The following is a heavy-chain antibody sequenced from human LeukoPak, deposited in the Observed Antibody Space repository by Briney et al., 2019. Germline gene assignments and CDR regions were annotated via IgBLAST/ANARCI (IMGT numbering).Heavy chain of an antibody. CDR1: GFTFSSYS. D-gene: IGHD6-6*01. CDR2: ISSSRSYI. Sequence: GGSLRLSCAASGFTFSSYSMNWVRQAPGKGLEWVSSISSSRSYIYYADSLKGRFTLSRDNAENSLYLQMNSLRAEDTAVYYCARDSGYSSSSMVFDYWGQGTLVTVSS. J-gene: IGHJ4*02. CDR3: ARDSGYSSSSMVFDY. V-gene: IGHV3-21*01.